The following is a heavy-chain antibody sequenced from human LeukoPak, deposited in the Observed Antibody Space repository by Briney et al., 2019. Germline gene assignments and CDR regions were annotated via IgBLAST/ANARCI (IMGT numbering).Heavy chain of an antibody. CDR1: GFTFSDYY. CDR2: ISSSGSTI. D-gene: IGHD5-18*01. Sequence: PGGSLRLSCAASGFTFSDYYMSWIRRAPGKGLEWVSYISSSGSTIYYADSVQGRFTISRDKARNSLYLQMNSLRAEDTAVYYCARDRYSYNYSYYMDVWGKGTTITVSS. V-gene: IGHV3-11*01. J-gene: IGHJ6*03. CDR3: ARDRYSYNYSYYMDV.